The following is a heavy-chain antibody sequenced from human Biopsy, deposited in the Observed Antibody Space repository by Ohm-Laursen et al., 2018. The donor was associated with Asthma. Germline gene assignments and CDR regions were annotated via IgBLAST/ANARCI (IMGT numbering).Heavy chain of an antibody. D-gene: IGHD6-13*01. Sequence: SDTLSLTCSLSSGSGGYMRSGNYYWGWIRQPPGKGLEWIGSIYYSGTTYYNPSLEVRVTVSADTSKNQFSLKLTSVTAADTAVYYCVRGSSSWHHGPFHYYYGLDVRGQGTTATVSS. V-gene: IGHV4-39*01. J-gene: IGHJ6*02. CDR3: VRGSSSWHHGPFHYYYGLDV. CDR1: SGSGGYMRSGNYY. CDR2: IYYSGTT.